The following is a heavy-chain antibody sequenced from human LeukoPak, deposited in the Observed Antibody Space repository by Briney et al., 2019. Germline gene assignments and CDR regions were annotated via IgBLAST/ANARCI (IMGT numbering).Heavy chain of an antibody. J-gene: IGHJ1*01. D-gene: IGHD3-22*01. Sequence: SVKVACMASGGTFSRYAIGWVRQAPEQGLEWVGRTIPIFGTAKYKRKFQGRETPTTDASTRTAYMDSPRLRSAGTGVYDRARGYYDSWGQGTLVTVSS. CDR1: GGTFSRYA. V-gene: IGHV1-69*05. CDR3: ARGYYDS. CDR2: TIPIFGTA.